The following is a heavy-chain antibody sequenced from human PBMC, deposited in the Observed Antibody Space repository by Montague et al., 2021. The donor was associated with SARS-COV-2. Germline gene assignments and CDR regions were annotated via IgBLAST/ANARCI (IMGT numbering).Heavy chain of an antibody. CDR3: ARAILTGYLGVPVSGHFDD. Sequence: SETLSLTCTVSGGSISSYYWSWIRQPPGKGLEWIGYIDYSGNTNYNPSLKSRVTLSVNTSKNQFSLKMSSVTAADTAVYYCARAILTGYLGVPVSGHFDDWGQGTLVTVSS. J-gene: IGHJ4*02. D-gene: IGHD3-9*01. CDR2: IDYSGNT. CDR1: GGSISSYY. V-gene: IGHV4-59*01.